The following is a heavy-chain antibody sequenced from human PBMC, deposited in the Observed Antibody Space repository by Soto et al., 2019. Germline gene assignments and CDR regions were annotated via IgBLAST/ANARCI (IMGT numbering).Heavy chain of an antibody. J-gene: IGHJ6*02. Sequence: GGSLRLPCAASGFSFSNAWMSWVRQAPGKGLEWVGRIKSKSDGGTTDYAAPVKGRFTISRDDSKNTLYLQMNSLKTEDTAVYYCTTDPPSESGFGEFYGMDVWGQGTTVTVSS. CDR2: IKSKSDGGTT. CDR3: TTDPPSESGFGEFYGMDV. CDR1: GFSFSNAW. V-gene: IGHV3-15*01. D-gene: IGHD3-10*01.